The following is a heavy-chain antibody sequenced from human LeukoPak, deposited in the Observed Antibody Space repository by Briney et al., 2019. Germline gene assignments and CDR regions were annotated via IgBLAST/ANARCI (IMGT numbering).Heavy chain of an antibody. Sequence: SEIPFLSCAFYGWFFSGYYWGWIRQPPGKGLEWVGENNHSRSTNYNPSLKSRVTISVDTSKNQFSLKLSSVTAADTAVYYCARAYHSSGWYNYLKYWGQGTLVTVSS. V-gene: IGHV4-34*01. CDR3: ARAYHSSGWYNYLKY. CDR2: NNHSRST. J-gene: IGHJ4*02. D-gene: IGHD6-19*01. CDR1: GWFFSGYY.